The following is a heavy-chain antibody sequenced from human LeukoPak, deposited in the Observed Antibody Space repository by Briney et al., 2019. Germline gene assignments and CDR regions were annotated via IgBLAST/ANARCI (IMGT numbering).Heavy chain of an antibody. D-gene: IGHD2-2*01. CDR2: IYSGGST. CDR3: ARDPARFYFDC. Sequence: GGSLRLSCAASGFTVSSSYMSWVRQAPGKGLEWVSVIYSGGSTNYADSVKGRFTISRDNSKNTLYLQMNSLRAEDTAVYYCARDPARFYFDCWGQGTLVTVSS. J-gene: IGHJ4*02. CDR1: GFTVSSSY. V-gene: IGHV3-53*01.